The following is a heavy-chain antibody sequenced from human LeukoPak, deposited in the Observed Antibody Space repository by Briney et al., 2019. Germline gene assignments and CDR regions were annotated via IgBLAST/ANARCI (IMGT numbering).Heavy chain of an antibody. Sequence: ASVKVSCKASGYTFTGYYMHWVRQAPGQGLEWMGWISAYNGNTNYAQKLQGRVTMTTDTSTSTVYMELRSLRSDDTAVYYCARLLPYYDILTGYYGLDNWGQGTLVTVSS. V-gene: IGHV1-18*04. CDR3: ARLLPYYDILTGYYGLDN. CDR2: ISAYNGNT. D-gene: IGHD3-9*01. CDR1: GYTFTGYY. J-gene: IGHJ4*02.